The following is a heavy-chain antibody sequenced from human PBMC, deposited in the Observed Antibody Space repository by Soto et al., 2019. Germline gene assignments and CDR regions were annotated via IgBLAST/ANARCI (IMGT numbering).Heavy chain of an antibody. CDR3: ARDQYAGMNSSGWYCLYCMDV. Sequence: QVQLVESGGGVVQPGRSLRLSCAASGFTFSSYGMHCVRQAPGKGLEWVAVIWYDGSNKYYADSVKGRFTISRDNSKKKMYLQMSSLRVEDKAVYYCARDQYAGMNSSGWYCLYCMDVWGQGTTVTVSS. J-gene: IGHJ6*02. V-gene: IGHV3-33*01. CDR2: IWYDGSNK. CDR1: GFTFSSYG. D-gene: IGHD6-19*01.